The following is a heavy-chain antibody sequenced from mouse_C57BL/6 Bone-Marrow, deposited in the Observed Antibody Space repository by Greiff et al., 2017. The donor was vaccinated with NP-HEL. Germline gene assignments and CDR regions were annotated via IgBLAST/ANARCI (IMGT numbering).Heavy chain of an antibody. Sequence: VNLVESGAELVRPGTSVKVSCKASGYAFTNYLIEWVKQRPGQGLEWIGVINPGSGGTNYNEKFKGKATLTADKSSSTAYMQLSSLTSEDSAVYFCARWGLDYWGQGTTLTVSS. CDR2: INPGSGGT. CDR1: GYAFTNYL. J-gene: IGHJ2*01. V-gene: IGHV1-54*01. CDR3: ARWGLDY.